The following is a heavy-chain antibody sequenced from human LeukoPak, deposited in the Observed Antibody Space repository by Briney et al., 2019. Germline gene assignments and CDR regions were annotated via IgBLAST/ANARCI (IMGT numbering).Heavy chain of an antibody. V-gene: IGHV4-38-2*02. D-gene: IGHD4-23*01. J-gene: IGHJ4*02. Sequence: PSETLSLTCTVSGGSISISSGYYWGWIRQPPGKGLEWIGSIYHSGSTYYNPSLKSRVTISVDTSKNQFSLKLSSVTAADTAVYYCARAFMGPPPTVVTPAYWGQGTLVTVSS. CDR1: GGSISISSGYY. CDR3: ARAFMGPPPTVVTPAY. CDR2: IYHSGST.